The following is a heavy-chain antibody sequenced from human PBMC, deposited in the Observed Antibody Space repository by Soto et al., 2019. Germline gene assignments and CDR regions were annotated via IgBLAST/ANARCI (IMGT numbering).Heavy chain of an antibody. CDR1: GFTFSSYS. CDR2: ISSSSSYI. CDR3: ARDSADYGDYVGAFYI. Sequence: EVQLVESGGGLVKPGGSLRLSCAASGFTFSSYSMNWVRQAPGKGLEWVSSISSSSSYIYYADSVKGRFTISRDNAKNSLYLQMNSLRAEDTAVYYCARDSADYGDYVGAFYIWGQGTMVTVSS. V-gene: IGHV3-21*01. D-gene: IGHD4-17*01. J-gene: IGHJ3*02.